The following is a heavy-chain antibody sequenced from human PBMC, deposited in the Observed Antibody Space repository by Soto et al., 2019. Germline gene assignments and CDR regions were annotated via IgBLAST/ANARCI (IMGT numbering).Heavy chain of an antibody. CDR1: GFTFSSHW. CDR3: ARLSKRLYSSSSLLTLLFDY. CDR2: IKQDGSEK. V-gene: IGHV3-7*05. D-gene: IGHD6-6*01. J-gene: IGHJ4*02. Sequence: GGSLRLSCAASGFTFSSHWMSWVRQAPGKGLEWVANIKQDGSEKYYVDSVKGRFTISRDNAKNSLYLQMNSLRAEDTAVYYCARLSKRLYSSSSLLTLLFDYWGQGTLVTVSS.